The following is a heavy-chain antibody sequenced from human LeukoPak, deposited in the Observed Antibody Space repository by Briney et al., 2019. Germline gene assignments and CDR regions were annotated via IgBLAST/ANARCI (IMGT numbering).Heavy chain of an antibody. CDR3: AREARGTRAAFDV. Sequence: GGSLRLSCAASGFTFSSYWMSWVRQAPGKGLEWAANIKEDGTHKYYVGSVRGRFTISRDNAKNSLYLQMNSLRAEDTAIYYCAREARGTRAAFDVWGQGTMATVFS. D-gene: IGHD2-2*01. CDR2: IKEDGTHK. CDR1: GFTFSSYW. J-gene: IGHJ3*01. V-gene: IGHV3-7*01.